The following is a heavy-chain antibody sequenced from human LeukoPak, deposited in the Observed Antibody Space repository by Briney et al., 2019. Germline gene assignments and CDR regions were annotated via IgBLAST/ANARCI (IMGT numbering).Heavy chain of an antibody. D-gene: IGHD3-22*01. V-gene: IGHV3-33*08. CDR1: GFTFSSYG. Sequence: GGSLRLSCSASGFTFSSYGMHWVRQAPGKGLEWLEVIWYDGSNIYYADPVKGRFAISRDNSKNTLYLQINSLRAEDTAVYYCARARNDYDTSSFSALDYWGQGTLVTVSS. CDR3: ARARNDYDTSSFSALDY. J-gene: IGHJ4*02. CDR2: IWYDGSNI.